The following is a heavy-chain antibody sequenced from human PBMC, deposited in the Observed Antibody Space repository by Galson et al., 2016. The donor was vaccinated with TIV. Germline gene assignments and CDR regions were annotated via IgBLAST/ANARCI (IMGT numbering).Heavy chain of an antibody. Sequence: SLRLSCAASGFTFSSPTMNWVRQAPGKGLEWVSSISGRRSYIYYADSVKGRFTVSRDNAKNSLYLQMNGLRVEDSGVYFCASQRPAYSSSWYHFDDWGQGTPVTVSS. CDR2: ISGRRSYI. V-gene: IGHV3-21*01. CDR3: ASQRPAYSSSWYHFDD. CDR1: GFTFSSPT. D-gene: IGHD6-13*01. J-gene: IGHJ4*02.